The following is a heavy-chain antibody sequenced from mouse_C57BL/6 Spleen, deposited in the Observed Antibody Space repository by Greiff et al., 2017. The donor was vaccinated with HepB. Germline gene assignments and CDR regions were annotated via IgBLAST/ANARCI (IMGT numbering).Heavy chain of an antibody. CDR2: INPNTGGT. CDR1: GYTFTDYY. D-gene: IGHD2-10*02. Sequence: EVQLQQSGPELVKPGASVKISCKASGYTFTDYYMNWVKQSHGKSLEWIGDINPNTGGTSYNQKFKGKATLTVDKSSSTAYMELRSLTSEDSAVYYCERAEVWSPFDYWGQGTTLTVAS. CDR3: ERAEVWSPFDY. V-gene: IGHV1-26*01. J-gene: IGHJ2*01.